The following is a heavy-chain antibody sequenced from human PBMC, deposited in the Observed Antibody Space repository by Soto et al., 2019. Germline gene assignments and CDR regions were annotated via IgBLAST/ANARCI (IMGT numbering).Heavy chain of an antibody. CDR2: MSYDGSEK. Sequence: QVQLVESGGGVVQPGRSLRLSCEASGFTFSRNGMHWVRQAPGMGLEWVAIMSYDGSEKNYADSVKGRFTISRDNSKNTLYLEMDSLRAEDTAVYYCAKGCSSSPSGDCYIIDDWGQGTLVSVSS. V-gene: IGHV3-30*18. CDR1: GFTFSRNG. D-gene: IGHD2-21*02. J-gene: IGHJ4*02. CDR3: AKGCSSSPSGDCYIIDD.